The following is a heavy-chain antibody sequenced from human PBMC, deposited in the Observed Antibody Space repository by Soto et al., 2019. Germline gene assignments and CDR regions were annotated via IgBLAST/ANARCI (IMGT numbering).Heavy chain of an antibody. V-gene: IGHV1-18*01. CDR2: INAYNGNT. D-gene: IGHD3-16*01. CDR3: AMVDVYVTPSPQDV. Sequence: QVQLLQSGAEVKNPGASVKVSCKASGYSFTRYAIGWARQAPGQGLEWMGWINAYNGNTNYAQNLQGRLTLTTDTSTTTAYMELRSLRSNDTAIYYCAMVDVYVTPSPQDVWGQGTTVTVSS. J-gene: IGHJ6*02. CDR1: GYSFTRYA.